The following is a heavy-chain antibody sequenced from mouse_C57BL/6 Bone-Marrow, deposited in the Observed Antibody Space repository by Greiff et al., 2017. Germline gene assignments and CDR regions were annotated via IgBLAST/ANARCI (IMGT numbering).Heavy chain of an antibody. J-gene: IGHJ4*01. CDR3: TFYDYGGSYAKDY. CDR2: IDPEDGDT. V-gene: IGHV14-1*01. CDR1: GFNIKDYY. D-gene: IGHD2-4*01. Sequence: VQLQQSGAELVRPGASVKLSCTASGFNIKDYYMHWVKQRPEQGLEWIGRIDPEDGDTEYAPKFQGKATMTADTSSNTAYLQLSSLTSEDTAVYYWTFYDYGGSYAKDYWGQGTSVTVSS.